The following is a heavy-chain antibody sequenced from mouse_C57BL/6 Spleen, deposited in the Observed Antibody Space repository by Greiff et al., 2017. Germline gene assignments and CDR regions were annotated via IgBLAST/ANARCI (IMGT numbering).Heavy chain of an antibody. CDR2: IYPGDGDT. D-gene: IGHD1-1*01. V-gene: IGHV1-80*01. CDR3: ARWGTTVPYYFDY. Sequence: QVQLKQSGAELVKPGASVKISCKASGYAFSGYWMNWVKQRPGKGLEWIGQIYPGDGDTNYNGKFQGQATLTADKSSSTAYMQLSSLTSEDSAVYFCARWGTTVPYYFDYWGQGTTLTVSS. J-gene: IGHJ2*01. CDR1: GYAFSGYW.